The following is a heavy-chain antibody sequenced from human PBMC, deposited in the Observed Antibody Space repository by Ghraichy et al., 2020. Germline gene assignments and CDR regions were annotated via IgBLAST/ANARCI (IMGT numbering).Heavy chain of an antibody. CDR3: ARLRLILDIVVVVAATINP. V-gene: IGHV4-39*01. CDR2: IYYSGST. CDR1: GGSISSSSYY. J-gene: IGHJ5*02. D-gene: IGHD2-15*01. Sequence: SQTLSLTCTVSGGSISSSSYYWGWIRQPPGKGLEWIGSIYYSGSTYYNPSLKSRVTISVDTSKNQFSLKLSSVTAADTAVYYCARLRLILDIVVVVAATINPWGQGTLVTVSS.